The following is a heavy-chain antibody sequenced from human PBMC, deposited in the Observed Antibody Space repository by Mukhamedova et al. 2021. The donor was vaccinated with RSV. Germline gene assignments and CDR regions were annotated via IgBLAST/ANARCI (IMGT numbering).Heavy chain of an antibody. V-gene: IGHV3-7*01. CDR2: IKQDGTEK. CDR3: ARKNKLDY. Sequence: VANIKQDGTEKYYVDSVEGRFTISRDNAKNSLWLQMNSLRVEDTAVYYCARKNKLDYWGRGTLVTVS. J-gene: IGHJ4*02. D-gene: IGHD2/OR15-2a*01.